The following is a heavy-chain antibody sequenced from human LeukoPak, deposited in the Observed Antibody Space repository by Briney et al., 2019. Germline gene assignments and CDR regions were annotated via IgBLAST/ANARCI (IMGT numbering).Heavy chain of an antibody. Sequence: PSETLSLTCTVSGGSISSYYWSWIRQPPGKELEWIGYIYYSGSTNYNPSLKSRVTISVDTSKNQFSLKLSSVTAADTAVYYCARGYYYDSSGYTLDYWGQGTLVTVSS. CDR1: GGSISSYY. D-gene: IGHD3-22*01. J-gene: IGHJ4*02. CDR2: IYYSGST. CDR3: ARGYYYDSSGYTLDY. V-gene: IGHV4-59*12.